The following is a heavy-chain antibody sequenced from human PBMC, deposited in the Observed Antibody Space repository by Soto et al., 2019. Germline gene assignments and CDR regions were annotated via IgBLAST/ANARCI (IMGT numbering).Heavy chain of an antibody. J-gene: IGHJ6*02. CDR3: ARQSAGYSGYDEINYYYYGMDV. CDR1: GGTFSSYA. CDR2: IIPIFGTA. Sequence: GASVKVSCKASGGTFSSYAISWVRQAPGQGLEWMGGIIPIFGTANYAQKFQGRVTITADKSTSTAYMELSSLRSEDTAVYYCARQSAGYSGYDEINYYYYGMDVWGQGTTVTVSS. V-gene: IGHV1-69*06. D-gene: IGHD5-12*01.